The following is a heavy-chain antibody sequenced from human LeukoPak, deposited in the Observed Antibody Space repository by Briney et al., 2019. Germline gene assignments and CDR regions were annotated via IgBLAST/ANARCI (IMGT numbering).Heavy chain of an antibody. CDR1: GGSISTFS. CDR2: YFSTAT. CDR3: ARDTSVASGMQY. V-gene: IGHV4-59*01. Sequence: SETLSLTCTVSGGSISTFSWSWVRQTPDRGLEWIGSYFSTATKSNPSLGRRVAISVDTSKNQLFLRLRSLTPADTASYYCARDTSVASGMQYRGPGTLVTVSS. J-gene: IGHJ4*02. D-gene: IGHD6-19*01.